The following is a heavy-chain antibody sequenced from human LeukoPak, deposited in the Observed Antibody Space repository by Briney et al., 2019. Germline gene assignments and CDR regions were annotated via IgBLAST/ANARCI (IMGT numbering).Heavy chain of an antibody. V-gene: IGHV3-23*01. D-gene: IGHD1-26*01. CDR2: INGNGGGS. Sequence: GGSLRLSCAASGFTFSDHAMSWVRQAPAKGLEWVSSINGNGGGSYYIDSVKGRFTVSRDHSQNKVNLQMDNLRAEDAAIYYCGPYRRAYDVWGQGTVVTVAS. J-gene: IGHJ3*01. CDR1: GFTFSDHA. CDR3: GPYRRAYDV.